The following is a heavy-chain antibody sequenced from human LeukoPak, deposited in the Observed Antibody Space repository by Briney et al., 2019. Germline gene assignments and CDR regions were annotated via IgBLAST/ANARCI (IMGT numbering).Heavy chain of an antibody. CDR3: ARFTYTTRPSDV. V-gene: IGHV4-4*09. CDR1: GGSISGYY. CDR2: IYSSGST. D-gene: IGHD3-16*01. J-gene: IGHJ6*04. Sequence: PSETLSLTCSVSGGSISGYYWSWIRQPPGQTLEWIGYIYSSGSTNYNPSLQSRVTMSVDTSMNQFSLRLSSVAAADTAVYYCARFTYTTRPSDVWGKGTTVTVSS.